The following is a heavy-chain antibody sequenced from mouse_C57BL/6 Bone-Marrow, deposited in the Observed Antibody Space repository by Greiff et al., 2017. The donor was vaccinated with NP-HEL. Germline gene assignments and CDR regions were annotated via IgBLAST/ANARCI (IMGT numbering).Heavy chain of an antibody. CDR2: INYDGSST. D-gene: IGHD2-4*01. CDR3: AREGGLRRRTYAMDY. Sequence: DVMLVESEGGLVQPGSSMKLSCTASGFTFSDYYMAWVRQVPEKGLEWVANINYDGSSTYYLDSLKSRFIISRDNAKNILYLQMRSLKSEDTATYYCAREGGLRRRTYAMDYWGQGTSDTVSS. CDR1: GFTFSDYY. V-gene: IGHV5-16*01. J-gene: IGHJ4*01.